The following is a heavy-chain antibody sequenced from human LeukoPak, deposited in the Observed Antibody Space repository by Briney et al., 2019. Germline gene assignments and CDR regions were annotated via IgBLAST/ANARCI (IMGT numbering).Heavy chain of an antibody. D-gene: IGHD5-18*01. CDR2: IYYSGST. V-gene: IGHV4-31*03. Sequence: SETLSLTCTVSGGSISSGGYYWSWIRQHPGKGLEWIGYIYYSGSTYYNPSLKSRVTISVDTSKNQFSLKLSSVTAADTAVYYCARFAPWTQLWLPSYYFDYWGQGTLVTVSS. CDR1: GGSISSGGYY. J-gene: IGHJ4*02. CDR3: ARFAPWTQLWLPSYYFDY.